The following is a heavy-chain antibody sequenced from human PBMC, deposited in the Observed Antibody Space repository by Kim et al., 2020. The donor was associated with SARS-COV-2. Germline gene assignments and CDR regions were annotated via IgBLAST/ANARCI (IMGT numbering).Heavy chain of an antibody. V-gene: IGHV3-64D*09. J-gene: IGHJ4*02. Sequence: GGSLRLSCAASEFTFSNYALHWVRQAPGKGLEYVSCISSTGGRTFYADSLKGRFTISRDNSKNTLYLQMSSLRPEDTAFYYCVKQGEFFGFPTHCVYWGQGPRVPV. CDR1: EFTFSNYA. CDR3: VKQGEFFGFPTHCVY. CDR2: ISSTGGRT. D-gene: IGHD3-10*01.